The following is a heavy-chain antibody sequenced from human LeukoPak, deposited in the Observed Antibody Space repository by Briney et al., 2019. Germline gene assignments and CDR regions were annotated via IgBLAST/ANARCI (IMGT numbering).Heavy chain of an antibody. V-gene: IGHV1-24*01. J-gene: IGHJ5*02. D-gene: IGHD3-3*01. CDR3: ATVESDPRNDNWFDP. CDR2: FDPEDGET. Sequence: ASVKVSCKVSGYTLTELSMHWVRQAPGKGLEWMGGFDPEDGETIYAQMFQGRVTMTEDTSTDTAYMELSSLRSEDTAVYYCATVESDPRNDNWFDPWGQGTLVTVSS. CDR1: GYTLTELS.